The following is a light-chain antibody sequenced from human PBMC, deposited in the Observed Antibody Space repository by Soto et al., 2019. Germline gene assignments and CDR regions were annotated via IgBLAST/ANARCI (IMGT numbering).Light chain of an antibody. Sequence: DIPMTQSPSSLSASVGDRVTITCRASQRISKKLSWYQQKPGKAPKLLIYAASTLQNGVPSRISGSGSGTDFTLTIDSLQPEDFAIYYCQQSYSRVTFGQGTKVEIK. CDR3: QQSYSRVT. V-gene: IGKV1-39*01. CDR1: QRISKK. CDR2: AAS. J-gene: IGKJ1*01.